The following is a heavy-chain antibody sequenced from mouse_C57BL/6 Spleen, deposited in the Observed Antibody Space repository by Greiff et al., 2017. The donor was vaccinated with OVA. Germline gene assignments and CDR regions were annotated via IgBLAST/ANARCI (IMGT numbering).Heavy chain of an antibody. CDR1: GYAFSSSW. V-gene: IGHV1-82*01. J-gene: IGHJ4*01. Sequence: QVQLQQSGPELVKPGASVKISCKASGYAFSSSWMNWVKQRPGKGLEWIGRIYPGDGDTNYNGKFKGKATLTADKSSSTAYMQLSSLTSEDSAVYFCARQAGRAMDYWGQGTSVTVSS. CDR3: ARQAGRAMDY. CDR2: IYPGDGDT.